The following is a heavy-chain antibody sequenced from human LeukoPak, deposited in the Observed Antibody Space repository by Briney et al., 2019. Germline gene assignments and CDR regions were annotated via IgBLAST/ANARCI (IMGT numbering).Heavy chain of an antibody. Sequence: GGSLRLSCAASGFTFSSYAMSWVRQAPGKGLEWVSAISGGSGSTYYADSVKGRFTISRDNSKNTLYLQMNSLRAGDTALYYCAKGYSGYVIDFWGQGILVTVSS. D-gene: IGHD5-12*01. V-gene: IGHV3-23*01. CDR1: GFTFSSYA. CDR3: AKGYSGYVIDF. J-gene: IGHJ4*02. CDR2: ISGGSGST.